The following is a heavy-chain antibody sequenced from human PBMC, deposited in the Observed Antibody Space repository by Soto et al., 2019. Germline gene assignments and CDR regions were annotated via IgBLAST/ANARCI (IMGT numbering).Heavy chain of an antibody. J-gene: IGHJ6*02. Sequence: TGGSLRLSCAASGFTFDNYVMYWVRQAPGKGLEWVSLISWDGGSTYYADSVKGRFTISRDNSKNSLYLQMNSLRTVDAGLYYCAKGSGSRYYYSAMDVWGQGTTVTVSS. D-gene: IGHD3-22*01. CDR1: GFTFDNYV. CDR3: AKGSGSRYYYSAMDV. CDR2: ISWDGGST. V-gene: IGHV3-43D*04.